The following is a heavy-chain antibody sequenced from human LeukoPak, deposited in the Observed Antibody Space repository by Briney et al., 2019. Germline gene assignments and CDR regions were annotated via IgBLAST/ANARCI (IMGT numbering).Heavy chain of an antibody. CDR3: ARGKAAAGTY. D-gene: IGHD6-13*01. V-gene: IGHV4-34*01. J-gene: IGHJ4*02. CDR2: INHSGST. Sequence: SETLSLTCAVYGGSFSGYYWSWTRQPPGKGLEWIGEINHSGSTNYNPSLKSRVTISVDTSKNQFSLKLSSVTAADTAVYYCARGKAAAGTYWGQGTLVTVSS. CDR1: GGSFSGYY.